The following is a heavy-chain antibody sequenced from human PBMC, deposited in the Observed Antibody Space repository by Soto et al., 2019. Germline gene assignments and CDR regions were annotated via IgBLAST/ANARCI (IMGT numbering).Heavy chain of an antibody. J-gene: IGHJ4*02. CDR3: ERERSGDALDF. V-gene: IGHV4-59*01. D-gene: IGHD2-21*02. CDR2: IYYSGST. CDR1: GASISSYY. Sequence: PSETLSLTCAVSGASISSYYWSWIRQPPGKGLEWIGYIYYSGSTNYNPSLKSRVTISVDTSKNQFSLSLSSVTAADTAVYYCERERSGDALDFWGQGTRVTVS.